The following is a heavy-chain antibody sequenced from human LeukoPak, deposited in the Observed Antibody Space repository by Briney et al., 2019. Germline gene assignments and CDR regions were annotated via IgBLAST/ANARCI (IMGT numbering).Heavy chain of an antibody. CDR3: AGYGTSGY. CDR2: INSDGSRT. D-gene: IGHD1-26*01. V-gene: IGHV3-74*01. Sequence: GGSLRLSCAASGFTFSNSWMHWVRHAPGKGLVWASLINSDGSRTNYADSVKGRFTISRDNARNTLYLQMNSLRAEDTAVYYCAGYGTSGYWGQGTLVTVSS. CDR1: GFTFSNSW. J-gene: IGHJ4*02.